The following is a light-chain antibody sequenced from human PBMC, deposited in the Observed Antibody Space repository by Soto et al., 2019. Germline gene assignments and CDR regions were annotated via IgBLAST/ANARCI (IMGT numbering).Light chain of an antibody. CDR3: QQYSGLTLT. CDR2: GAS. Sequence: EVVLTQSPGTLSLSPGERVTPSCRASQSVSSNYLAWYQHKPGQAPRLLIFGASNRATGIPDRFSGSGSGTDFPLTISVLEPEDFAVYDCQQYSGLTLTFGGGTKLDI. V-gene: IGKV3-20*01. J-gene: IGKJ4*01. CDR1: QSVSSNY.